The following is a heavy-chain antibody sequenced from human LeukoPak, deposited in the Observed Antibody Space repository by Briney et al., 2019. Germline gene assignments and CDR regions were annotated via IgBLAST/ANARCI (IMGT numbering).Heavy chain of an antibody. CDR2: IKQDGSEK. D-gene: IGHD1-26*01. Sequence: GGSLRLSCGVSGFTFSDYWMNWVRQAPGKGLEWVASIKQDGSEKSYVDSVKGRFTISRDNAKNSLYLQMNSLRTEDTALYYCAKVFHSGSYSYFDYWGQGTLVTVSS. CDR1: GFTFSDYW. J-gene: IGHJ4*02. V-gene: IGHV3-7*03. CDR3: AKVFHSGSYSYFDY.